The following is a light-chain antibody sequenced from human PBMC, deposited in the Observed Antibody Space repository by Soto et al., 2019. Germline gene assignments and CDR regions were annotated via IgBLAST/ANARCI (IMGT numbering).Light chain of an antibody. CDR3: HQYPSPTWT. Sequence: WASSRDSGVPDRFTASGSGTDFTLTITSLHAEGVTVYYCHQYPSPTWTFGHGTKVDIK. CDR2: WAS. J-gene: IGKJ1*01. V-gene: IGKV4-1*01.